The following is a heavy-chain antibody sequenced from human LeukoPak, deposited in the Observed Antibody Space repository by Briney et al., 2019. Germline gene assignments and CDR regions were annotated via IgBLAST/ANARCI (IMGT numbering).Heavy chain of an antibody. D-gene: IGHD3-22*01. CDR2: INPNSGGT. Sequence: GASVKVSCKASGYTFTGYYMHWVRQAPGQGLEWMGWINPNSGGTNYAQKFQGRVTMTRDTSISTAYMELSRLRSDDTAVYYCARDLQYYYDSSGLDYWGQGTLVTVSS. CDR1: GYTFTGYY. CDR3: ARDLQYYYDSSGLDY. J-gene: IGHJ4*02. V-gene: IGHV1-2*02.